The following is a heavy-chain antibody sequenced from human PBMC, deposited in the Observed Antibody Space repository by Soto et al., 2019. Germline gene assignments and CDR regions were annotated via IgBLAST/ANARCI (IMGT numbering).Heavy chain of an antibody. J-gene: IGHJ4*02. V-gene: IGHV3-23*01. CDR1: GFTISSNA. D-gene: IGHD1-1*01. CDR2: ISDRGDTT. CDR3: AKDKPGTTSFDY. Sequence: GGSLRLSCAASGFTISSNAMYWVRQAPGKGLEWVSAISDRGDTTHYADSVKGRFTISRDTSKNTLYLQLNALRADDTAVYYCAKDKPGTTSFDYWGQGTLVTVSS.